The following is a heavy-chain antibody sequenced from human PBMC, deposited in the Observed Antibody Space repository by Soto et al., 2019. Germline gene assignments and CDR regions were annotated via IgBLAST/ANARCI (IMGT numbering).Heavy chain of an antibody. V-gene: IGHV1-18*01. CDR2: ISAYNGNT. J-gene: IGHJ5*02. Sequence: PAKLTRKEEGYAVTNYGSRWLRQAPGQGLEWMGWISAYNGNTNYAQKLQGRVTMTTDTSTSTAYMELRSLRSDDTAVYYCARISSTNRWVDPGGQVSLFSVSS. CDR3: ARISSTNRWVDP. D-gene: IGHD2-2*01. CDR1: GYAVTNYG.